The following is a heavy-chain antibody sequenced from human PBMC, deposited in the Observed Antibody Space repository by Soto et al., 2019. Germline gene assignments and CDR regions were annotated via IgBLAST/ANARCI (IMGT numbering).Heavy chain of an antibody. CDR3: ARDLIKTMSYFDY. J-gene: IGHJ4*02. V-gene: IGHV3-33*01. CDR2: IWYDGSNK. CDR1: GFTFSSYG. D-gene: IGHD3-22*01. Sequence: PGGSLRLSCAASGFTFSSYGMHWVRQAPGKGLEWVAVIWYDGSNKYYADSVKGRFTISRDNSKNTLYLQMNSLRAEDTAVYYCARDLIKTMSYFDYWGQGTLVTVSS.